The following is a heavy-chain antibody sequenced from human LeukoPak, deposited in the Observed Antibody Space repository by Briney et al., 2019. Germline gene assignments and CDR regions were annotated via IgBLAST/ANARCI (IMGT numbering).Heavy chain of an antibody. CDR2: IYYSGST. J-gene: IGHJ3*02. CDR1: GGSISSYY. CDR3: ARAEGYYGSGSYSIDAFDI. Sequence: PSETLSLTCTVSGGSISSYYWSWIRQPPGKGLEWIGYIYYSGSTNYNPSLKSRVTISVDTSKNQFSLKLSSVTAADTAVYYCARAEGYYGSGSYSIDAFDIWGQGTMVTVSS. V-gene: IGHV4-59*01. D-gene: IGHD3-10*01.